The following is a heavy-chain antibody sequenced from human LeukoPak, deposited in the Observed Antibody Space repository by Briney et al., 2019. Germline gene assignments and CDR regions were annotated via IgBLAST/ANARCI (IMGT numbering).Heavy chain of an antibody. J-gene: IGHJ6*03. CDR3: ARIYCSSTSCLPSPYYYYMDV. V-gene: IGHV4-59*01. CDR1: GGSISGYY. Sequence: SGTLSLTCTVSGGSISGYYWSWIRQPPGKGLEGSGYIYYSGSTNYNPSLRSRVTISVDTSKNQFSLKLSSVTAADTAVYYCARIYCSSTSCLPSPYYYYMDVWGKGTTVTIS. D-gene: IGHD2-2*01. CDR2: IYYSGST.